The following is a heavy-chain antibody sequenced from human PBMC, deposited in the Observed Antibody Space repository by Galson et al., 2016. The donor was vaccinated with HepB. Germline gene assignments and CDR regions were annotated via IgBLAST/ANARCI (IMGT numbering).Heavy chain of an antibody. CDR1: GFTFSAYW. D-gene: IGHD6-19*01. CDR3: ARESGWSFDY. Sequence: SLRISCAASGFTFSAYWMSWVRQAPGKGLEWVAIIKSDGSQKYYVDSVKGRFTISRDNAKNSLYLQMNSLRAEDTAVYYCARESGWSFDYWGQGTLVTVSS. CDR2: IKSDGSQK. J-gene: IGHJ4*02. V-gene: IGHV3-7*01.